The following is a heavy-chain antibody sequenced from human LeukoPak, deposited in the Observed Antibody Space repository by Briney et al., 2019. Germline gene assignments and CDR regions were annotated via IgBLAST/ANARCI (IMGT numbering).Heavy chain of an antibody. CDR3: ARVPYDSSGYYFDY. V-gene: IGHV3-21*01. CDR2: ISSSGTYL. J-gene: IGHJ4*02. Sequence: GGSLRLSCTASTFTFSTYSMNWVRQAPGKGLEWVSSISSSGTYLYYADSVKGRFTISRDNAKNTLYLQMNSLRAEDTAVYYCARVPYDSSGYYFDYWGQGTLVTVSS. D-gene: IGHD3-22*01. CDR1: TFTFSTYS.